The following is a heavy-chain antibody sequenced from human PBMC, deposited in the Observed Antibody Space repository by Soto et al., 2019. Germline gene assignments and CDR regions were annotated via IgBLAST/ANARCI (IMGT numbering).Heavy chain of an antibody. D-gene: IGHD6-19*01. J-gene: IGHJ3*02. Sequence: GGSLRLSCAASGFTFDDYAMHWVRQAPGKGLEWVSGISWNSGSIGYADSVKGRFTISRDNAKNSLYLRMNSLRAEDTALYYCAKSYSSGWYAFDIWGQGTMVTVSS. CDR2: ISWNSGSI. V-gene: IGHV3-9*01. CDR3: AKSYSSGWYAFDI. CDR1: GFTFDDYA.